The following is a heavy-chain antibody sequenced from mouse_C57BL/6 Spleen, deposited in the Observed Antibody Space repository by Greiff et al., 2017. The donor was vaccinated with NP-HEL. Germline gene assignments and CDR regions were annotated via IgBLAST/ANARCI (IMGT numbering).Heavy chain of an antibody. CDR3: ARSPKDSTMIRGDYFDY. Sequence: QVQLQQPGAELVMPGASVKLSCKASGYTFTSYWMHWVKQRPGQGLEWIGEIDPSDSYTNYNQKFKGKSTLTVDKSSSTAYMQLSSLTSEDSAVYYCARSPKDSTMIRGDYFDYWGQGTTLTVSS. V-gene: IGHV1-69*01. D-gene: IGHD2-4*01. CDR2: IDPSDSYT. J-gene: IGHJ2*01. CDR1: GYTFTSYW.